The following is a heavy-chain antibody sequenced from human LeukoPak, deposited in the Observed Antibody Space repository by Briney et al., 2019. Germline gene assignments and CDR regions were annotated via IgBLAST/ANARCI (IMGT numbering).Heavy chain of an antibody. Sequence: GGSLRLSCVVSGFTVSSKYMSWVRQAPGRGLEWVGRIKSKTDGGTTNYAAPVKGRFTISRDDSKNTLYLQMNSLKTEDTAVYYCTTEKLSDYYDSSGYAYYYYYMDVWGKGTTVTVSS. J-gene: IGHJ6*03. CDR3: TTEKLSDYYDSSGYAYYYYYMDV. CDR2: IKSKTDGGTT. D-gene: IGHD3-22*01. V-gene: IGHV3-15*01. CDR1: GFTVSSKY.